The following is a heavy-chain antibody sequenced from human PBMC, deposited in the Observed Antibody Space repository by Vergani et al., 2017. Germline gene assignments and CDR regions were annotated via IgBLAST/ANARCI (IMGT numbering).Heavy chain of an antibody. J-gene: IGHJ4*02. CDR2: ISGVGDTI. CDR3: ARGIVGGLEFDN. CDR1: GFTFTSYS. Sequence: EVRLAESGGGLVQPGGSLRLSCAVSGFTFTSYSMNWVRQAPGKGLEWVSYISGVGDTINYADSVNGRFTISRDNSLHLQMNSLRVEDTAAYYCARGIVGGLEFDNWGQGTLVTVSS. D-gene: IGHD1-26*01. V-gene: IGHV3-48*01.